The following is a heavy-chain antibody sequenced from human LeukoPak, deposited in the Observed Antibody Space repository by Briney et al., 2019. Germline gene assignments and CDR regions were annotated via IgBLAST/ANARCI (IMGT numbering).Heavy chain of an antibody. CDR2: ISHVTSDE. Sequence: HGGSPRLSCVASGFTYSNFGIHWVRQAPGKGLEWVAFISHVTSDEYYADSVKGRFTISKDISKTTWYLRMNSLRPEDTAVYSCAKSRGLYYGDYEAYFDPWGQGTLVPVAS. D-gene: IGHD4-17*01. J-gene: IGHJ5*02. CDR1: GFTYSNFG. CDR3: AKSRGLYYGDYEAYFDP. V-gene: IGHV3-30*02.